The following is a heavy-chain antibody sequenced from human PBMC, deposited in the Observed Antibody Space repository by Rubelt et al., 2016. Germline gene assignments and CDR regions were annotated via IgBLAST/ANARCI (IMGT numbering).Heavy chain of an antibody. CDR2: IYYSGST. CDR1: GGSISSSSYY. J-gene: IGHJ4*02. V-gene: IGHV4-39*07. Sequence: QLQLQESGPGLVKPSETLSLTCTVSGGSISSSSYYWGWIRQPPGKGLEWIGSIYYSGSTYYNPSPMGRVTFSVDTSKNQFSLKLSSVTAADTAVYYCARGRPYYYDSSLYYFDYWGQGTLVTVSS. D-gene: IGHD3-22*01. CDR3: ARGRPYYYDSSLYYFDY.